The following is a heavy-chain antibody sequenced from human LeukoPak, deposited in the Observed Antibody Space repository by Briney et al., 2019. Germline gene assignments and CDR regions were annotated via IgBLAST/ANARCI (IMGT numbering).Heavy chain of an antibody. CDR1: GGSISSGDYY. Sequence: SETLSLTCTVSGGSISSGDYYWSWIRQPPGKGLEWIGYIYYSGSTYYNPSLKSRVTISVDTSKNQFSLKLSSVTAADTAVYYCARVVMEDGGNSWWFDPWGQGTLVTVSS. J-gene: IGHJ5*02. V-gene: IGHV4-30-4*08. CDR3: ARVVMEDGGNSWWFDP. D-gene: IGHD4-23*01. CDR2: IYYSGST.